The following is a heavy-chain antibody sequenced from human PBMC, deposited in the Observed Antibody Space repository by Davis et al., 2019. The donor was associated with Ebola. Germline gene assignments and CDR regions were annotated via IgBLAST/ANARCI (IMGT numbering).Heavy chain of an antibody. Sequence: GESLKISCAASGFTFSSYWMSWVRQAPGKRLEWVANIKQDGSEKYYVDSVKGRFTISRDNAKNSLYLQMNSLRAEDTAVYYCASYGDSQGGTEFDYWGQGTLVTVSS. CDR3: ASYGDSQGGTEFDY. D-gene: IGHD4-17*01. J-gene: IGHJ4*02. V-gene: IGHV3-7*01. CDR2: IKQDGSEK. CDR1: GFTFSSYW.